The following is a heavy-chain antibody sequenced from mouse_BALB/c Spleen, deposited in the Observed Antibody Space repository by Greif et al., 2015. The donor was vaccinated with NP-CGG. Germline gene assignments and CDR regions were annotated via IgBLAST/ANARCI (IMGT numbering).Heavy chain of an antibody. J-gene: IGHJ4*01. CDR2: ISSGGSYT. V-gene: IGHV5-6-4*01. CDR3: TRGGGSYAMDY. CDR1: GLTFSSYT. Sequence: DVQLVESGGGLVKPGGSLKLSCAASGLTFSSYTMSWVRQTPEKRLEWVATISSGGSYTYYPDSVKGRFTISRDNAKNTLYLQMSSLKSEDTAMYYCTRGGGSYAMDYWGQGTSFTVSS.